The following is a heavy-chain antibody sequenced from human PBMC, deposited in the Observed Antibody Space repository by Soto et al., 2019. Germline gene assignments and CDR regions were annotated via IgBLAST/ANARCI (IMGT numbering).Heavy chain of an antibody. CDR3: ARDTGWGLGY. Sequence: QVQLQESGPGLVRPSGTLSLTCAVSGDSINSNYCWTWVRQPPGKGLEWIAENYYSVGTRYNQSLKSRVTISMDKSKNQFSLNLTSVTAADTAMYYCARDTGWGLGYWGQGTLVTVSS. D-gene: IGHD6-19*01. V-gene: IGHV4-4*02. J-gene: IGHJ4*02. CDR1: GDSINSNYC. CDR2: NYYSVGT.